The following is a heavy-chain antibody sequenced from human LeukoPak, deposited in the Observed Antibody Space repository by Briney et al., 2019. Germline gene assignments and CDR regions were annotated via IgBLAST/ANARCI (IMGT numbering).Heavy chain of an antibody. CDR1: GGTFSSYA. Sequence: ASVKVSCKASGGTFSSYAISWVRQAPGQGLEWMGRIIPIFGTANYAQKFQARVTITTDESTSTAYMELSSLRSEDTAVYYCARDMGYYGSGTFDYWGQGTLVTVSS. CDR2: IIPIFGTA. J-gene: IGHJ4*02. V-gene: IGHV1-69*05. CDR3: ARDMGYYGSGTFDY. D-gene: IGHD3-10*01.